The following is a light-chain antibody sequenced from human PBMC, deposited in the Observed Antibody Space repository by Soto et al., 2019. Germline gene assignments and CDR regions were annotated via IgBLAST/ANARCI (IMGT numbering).Light chain of an antibody. J-gene: IGKJ5*01. V-gene: IGKV3-15*01. Sequence: EIVMTQSPATLSVSPGESATLSCRASQSVSGNLAWYQQKPGQAPRLLIYGASTRATGIPARFSGSGSGTEFTLTISSLQSEDFAVYYCQQYNNLLITFGQGTRLEIK. CDR1: QSVSGN. CDR2: GAS. CDR3: QQYNNLLIT.